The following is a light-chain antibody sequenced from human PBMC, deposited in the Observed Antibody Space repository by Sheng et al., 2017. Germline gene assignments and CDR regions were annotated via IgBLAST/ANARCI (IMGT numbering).Light chain of an antibody. CDR3: QQYYETPLT. J-gene: IGKJ4*01. Sequence: EIVLTQSPATLSLSPGERATLSCRASQSVSSYLAWYQRKPGQAPRLLIYDASNRATGIPARFSGSGSGTDFTLTISGLQPEDFATYVCQQYYETPLTFGGGTTVE. CDR1: QSVSSY. V-gene: IGKV3-11*01. CDR2: DAS.